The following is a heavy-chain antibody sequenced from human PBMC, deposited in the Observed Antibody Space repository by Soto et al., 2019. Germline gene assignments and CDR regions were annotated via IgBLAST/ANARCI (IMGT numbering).Heavy chain of an antibody. CDR3: ARDSGLAYYYDSSGYYGMDF. Sequence: EVQLVESGGGLVQPGGSLRLSCAASGFTFSSYWMSWVRQAPGKGLEWVANIKQDGSEKYYVDSVKGRFTISRDNAKNSLYLQMNSLRAEDTAVYYCARDSGLAYYYDSSGYYGMDFWGQGTTVTVSS. D-gene: IGHD3-22*01. CDR2: IKQDGSEK. J-gene: IGHJ6*02. CDR1: GFTFSSYW. V-gene: IGHV3-7*03.